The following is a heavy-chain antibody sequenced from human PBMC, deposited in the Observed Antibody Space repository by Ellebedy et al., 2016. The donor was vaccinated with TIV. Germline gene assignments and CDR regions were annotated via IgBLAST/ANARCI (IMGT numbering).Heavy chain of an antibody. V-gene: IGHV3-9*01. CDR3: AKGIGSGRYSEFDH. D-gene: IGHD3-10*01. CDR2: ISWNSGSK. Sequence: SLKIPXVASGFKFNDYAMHWVRQVPGKGLEWVSAISWNSGSKGYAESVKGRFTISRDNDKNSLFLEMDSLRSDDTAFYYCAKGIGSGRYSEFDHWGQGTLVTVSS. CDR1: GFKFNDYA. J-gene: IGHJ4*02.